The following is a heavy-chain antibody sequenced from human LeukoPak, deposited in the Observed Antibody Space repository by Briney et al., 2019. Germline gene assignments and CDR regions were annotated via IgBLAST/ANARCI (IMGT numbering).Heavy chain of an antibody. D-gene: IGHD2-15*01. Sequence: ASVKVSCKVSGYTLTELSMHWVRQAPGKGLEWMGGFDPEDGETIYAQKFQGRVTMTEDTSTDTAYMELSSLRSEDTAVYYCATDLRRGGLFDYWGQGTLVTVSS. J-gene: IGHJ4*02. CDR3: ATDLRRGGLFDY. CDR1: GYTLTELS. CDR2: FDPEDGET. V-gene: IGHV1-24*01.